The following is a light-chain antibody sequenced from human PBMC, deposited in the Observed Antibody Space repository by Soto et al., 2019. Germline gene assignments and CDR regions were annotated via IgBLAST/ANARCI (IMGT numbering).Light chain of an antibody. V-gene: IGKV1-9*01. CDR1: QGISSY. CDR2: AAS. Sequence: DIQLTQSPSFLSASVGDRVTITCRASQGISSYLAWYQQKPGKAPKLLIYAASTLQSGVPSRFSGSGSGTEFTLTISSLQPDDFATYYCQHYNSYGTFGQGTRLEIK. CDR3: QHYNSYGT. J-gene: IGKJ5*01.